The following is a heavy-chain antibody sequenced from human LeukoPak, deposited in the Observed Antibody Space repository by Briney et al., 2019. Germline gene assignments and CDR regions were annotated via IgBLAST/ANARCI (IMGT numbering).Heavy chain of an antibody. J-gene: IGHJ6*03. CDR2: ISHSGST. Sequence: SETLSLTCAVYGGSFSGYYWSWIRQPPGKGLEWIGEISHSGSTNYNPSLKSRVTISVDTSKNQFSLKLSSVTAADTAVYYCARVRLWFGELFYYYYYYMDVWGKGTTVTVSS. CDR1: GGSFSGYY. V-gene: IGHV4-34*01. CDR3: ARVRLWFGELFYYYYYYMDV. D-gene: IGHD3-10*01.